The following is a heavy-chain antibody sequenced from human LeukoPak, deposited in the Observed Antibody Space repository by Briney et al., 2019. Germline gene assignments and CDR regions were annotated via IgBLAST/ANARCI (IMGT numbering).Heavy chain of an antibody. Sequence: KSSETLSLTCAVYGGSFSGYYWSWIRQPPGKGLEWIGEINHSGSTNYNPSLKSRVTISVDTSKNQFSLKLSSVTAADTAVYYCARLQYCSGTSCYWFDPWGQGTLVTVSS. J-gene: IGHJ5*02. CDR1: GGSFSGYY. CDR2: INHSGST. CDR3: ARLQYCSGTSCYWFDP. V-gene: IGHV4-34*01. D-gene: IGHD2-2*01.